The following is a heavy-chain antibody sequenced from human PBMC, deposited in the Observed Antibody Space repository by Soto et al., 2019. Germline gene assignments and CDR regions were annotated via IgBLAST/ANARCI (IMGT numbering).Heavy chain of an antibody. CDR2: IDPSDSYT. J-gene: IGHJ5*02. CDR1: GYSFTSYW. V-gene: IGHV5-10-1*01. Sequence: PGESLKISCKGSGYSFTSYWISWVRQMPGKGLEWMGRIDPSDSYTNYNPSFQGHVTISADKSISTAYLQWSSLKASDTAMYYCARERFLEWLLYWTGGFDPWGQGTLVTVSS. D-gene: IGHD3-3*01. CDR3: ARERFLEWLLYWTGGFDP.